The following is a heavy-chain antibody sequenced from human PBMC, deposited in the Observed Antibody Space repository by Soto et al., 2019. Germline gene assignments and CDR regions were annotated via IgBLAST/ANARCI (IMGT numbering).Heavy chain of an antibody. Sequence: SETLSLTCTVSGGSSSSYYWSWIRQPPGKGLEWIGYIYYSGSTNYNPSLKSRVTISVDTSKNQFSLKLSSVTAADTAVYYCARHGGYCSGGTCYSPSYGMDVWGQGTTVTVSS. CDR3: ARHGGYCSGGTCYSPSYGMDV. D-gene: IGHD2-15*01. CDR1: GGSSSSYY. CDR2: IYYSGST. V-gene: IGHV4-59*08. J-gene: IGHJ6*02.